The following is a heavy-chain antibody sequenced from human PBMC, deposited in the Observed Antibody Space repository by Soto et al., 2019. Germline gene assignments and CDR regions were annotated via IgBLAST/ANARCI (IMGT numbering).Heavy chain of an antibody. J-gene: IGHJ6*02. Sequence: PGASLKISCKVSGYSFTRYWFGWVHQMPGKGLEWMGIIYPGVSDTRYSPSFQGQVTISADKSISTAYLQWSSLKASDTAMYYCARAYCSGGSCYYYGMAVWGQGTTVTVSS. CDR1: GYSFTRYW. D-gene: IGHD2-15*01. CDR3: ARAYCSGGSCYYYGMAV. CDR2: IYPGVSDT. V-gene: IGHV5-51*07.